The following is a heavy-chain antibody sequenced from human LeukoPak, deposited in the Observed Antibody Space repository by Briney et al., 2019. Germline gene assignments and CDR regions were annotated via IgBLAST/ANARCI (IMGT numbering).Heavy chain of an antibody. J-gene: IGHJ4*02. CDR3: ATQDYGDYYY. Sequence: ASVKVSCKASGYTFTSYDINWVRQATGQGLEWMGWMNPNSGNTGYAQKFQGRVTITADKSTSTAYMELSSLRSEDTAVYYCATQDYGDYYYWGQGTLVTVSS. CDR1: GYTFTSYD. V-gene: IGHV1-8*01. D-gene: IGHD4-17*01. CDR2: MNPNSGNT.